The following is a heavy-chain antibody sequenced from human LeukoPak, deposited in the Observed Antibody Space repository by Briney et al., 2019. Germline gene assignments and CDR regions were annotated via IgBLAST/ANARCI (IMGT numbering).Heavy chain of an antibody. CDR2: ISYDGSNK. V-gene: IGHV3-30-3*01. CDR3: ARGDMFWSGYYLIPGYYFDY. D-gene: IGHD3-3*01. J-gene: IGHJ4*02. CDR1: GFTFSSYA. Sequence: PGRSLRLSCAASGFTFSSYAMHWVRQAPGKGLEWVAVISYDGSNKYYADSVKGRFTISRDNSKNTLYLQMNSLRAEDTAVYYCARGDMFWSGYYLIPGYYFDYWGQGTLVTVSS.